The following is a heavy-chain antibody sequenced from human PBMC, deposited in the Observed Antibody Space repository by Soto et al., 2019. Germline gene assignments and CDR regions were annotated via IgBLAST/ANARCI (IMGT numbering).Heavy chain of an antibody. Sequence: PSETLSLTCTVSGGSMSSYYWSWIRQPPGKGLEWIGYIYYSGSTNYNPSLKSRLTISADTSKNQFSLKLNSVTAADTAVYYCARASGGYDDRQFDYWGQGTLVTVSS. CDR2: IYYSGST. CDR1: GGSMSSYY. J-gene: IGHJ4*02. CDR3: ARASGGYDDRQFDY. V-gene: IGHV4-59*01. D-gene: IGHD3-22*01.